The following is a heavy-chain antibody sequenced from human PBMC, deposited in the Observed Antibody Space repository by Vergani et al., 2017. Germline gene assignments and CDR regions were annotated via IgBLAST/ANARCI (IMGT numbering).Heavy chain of an antibody. CDR2: ICHTEDT. D-gene: IGHD2-2*02. Sequence: QVQLQESGPGLVKPPGTLSLTCAVSGDSISSNYCWPWLRQPPGKGLEWLGEICHTEDTKYSPSLKSPVTVSVYESRNLFSLRLNSVTAADTAVYYCATIGYRHWGYYMDYWGQGTLVTVSS. J-gene: IGHJ4*02. CDR3: ATIGYRHWGYYMDY. CDR1: GDSISSNYC. V-gene: IGHV4-4*03.